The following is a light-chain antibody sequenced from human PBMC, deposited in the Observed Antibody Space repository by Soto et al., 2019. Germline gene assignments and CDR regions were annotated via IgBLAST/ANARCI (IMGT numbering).Light chain of an antibody. V-gene: IGKV3-11*01. Sequence: EIVLAQSPDTLSLSPGERATLSCRASPSIANYVALYHQRPGQAPMLVIYGASNRATDIPARFTGSGSGTDFTLTISSLEAEDSGVYYCQQRNDWPRNSFGQGTRREIK. CDR1: PSIANY. J-gene: IGKJ5*01. CDR3: QQRNDWPRNS. CDR2: GAS.